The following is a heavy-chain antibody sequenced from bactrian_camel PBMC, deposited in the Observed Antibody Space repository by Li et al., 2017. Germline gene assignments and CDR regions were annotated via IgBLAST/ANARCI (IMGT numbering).Heavy chain of an antibody. Sequence: VQLVESGGGLVQPGGSLRLSCAASGFTFSTYGMSWVRQAPGKEREWVASIDGDDKSVYANAVKGRLTISQDNAKNAVYLQMGNLQPEDTAMYFCAMSFQLPCLGRDERAYDSWGQGTQVTVS. CDR1: GFTFSTYG. CDR2: IDGDDKS. V-gene: IGHV3S10*01. CDR3: AMSFQLPCLGRDERAYDS. D-gene: IGHD1*01. J-gene: IGHJ6*01.